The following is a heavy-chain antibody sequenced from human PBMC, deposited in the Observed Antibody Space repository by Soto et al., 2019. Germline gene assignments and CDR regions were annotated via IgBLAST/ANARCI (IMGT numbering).Heavy chain of an antibody. V-gene: IGHV3-23*01. Sequence: EVQLLESGGGLVQPGGSLRLSCGVSGFTFSTYAMSWVRQAPGKGLEWVSAISGSGNKTFYADSVKGRFTISRDNSKNTLHLHMSSLRVEDTAVYYCAKQRAGFGSGSDTYYFDYWGQGTLVTVSS. CDR1: GFTFSTYA. J-gene: IGHJ4*02. CDR3: AKQRAGFGSGSDTYYFDY. D-gene: IGHD3-10*01. CDR2: ISGSGNKT.